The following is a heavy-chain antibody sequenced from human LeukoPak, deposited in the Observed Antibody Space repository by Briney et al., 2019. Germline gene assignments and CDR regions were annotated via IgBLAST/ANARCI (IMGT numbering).Heavy chain of an antibody. V-gene: IGHV4-59*01. CDR3: AREAYCGGDCYSGFDY. J-gene: IGHJ4*02. Sequence: SESLSLTCTVSGGSISSYFWSWIRQPPGKGLEWIGYIYDSGSTNYNPSLKSRVTISVDTSKNRFSLKLSSVTAADTAVYYCAREAYCGGDCYSGFDYWGQGTLVTVSS. CDR2: IYDSGST. CDR1: GGSISSYF. D-gene: IGHD2-21*02.